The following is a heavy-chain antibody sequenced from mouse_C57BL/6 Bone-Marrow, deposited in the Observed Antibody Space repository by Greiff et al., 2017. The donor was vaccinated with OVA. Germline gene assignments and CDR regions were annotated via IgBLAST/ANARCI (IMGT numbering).Heavy chain of an antibody. Sequence: VQLQQSGPELVKPGASVKISCKASGYTFTDYYMNWVKQSHGKSLEWIGDINPNNGGTSYNQKFKGKATLTVDKSSSTAYMELRSLTSEDSAVYYCARVRYYGSGYWYFDVWGTGTTVTVSS. CDR2: INPNNGGT. CDR1: GYTFTDYY. V-gene: IGHV1-26*01. CDR3: ARVRYYGSGYWYFDV. J-gene: IGHJ1*03. D-gene: IGHD1-1*01.